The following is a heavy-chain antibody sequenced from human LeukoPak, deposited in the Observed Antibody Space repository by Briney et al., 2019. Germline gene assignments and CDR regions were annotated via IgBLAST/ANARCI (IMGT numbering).Heavy chain of an antibody. CDR3: ARQGSSWDIDY. J-gene: IGHJ4*02. CDR2: IYYSGST. CDR1: GGSISSYY. D-gene: IGHD6-13*01. V-gene: IGHV4-59*01. Sequence: PSETLSLTCTVSGGSISSYYWSWIRQPPGKGLEWIGYIYYSGSTNYNPSLKSRVTMSLDTSKNQFSLKLRSVTAADTAVYYCARQGSSWDIDYWGQGTLVTVSS.